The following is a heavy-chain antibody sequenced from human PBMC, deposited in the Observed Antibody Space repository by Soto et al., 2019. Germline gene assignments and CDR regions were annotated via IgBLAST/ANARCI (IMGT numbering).Heavy chain of an antibody. J-gene: IGHJ4*02. D-gene: IGHD1-1*01. V-gene: IGHV3-72*01. CDR3: ARVGTGTTRDFEY. Sequence: GGSLRLSCAASGFTFSDHYMDWVRQAPGKGLEWVGRSRDKTKSFTTEYAASVKGRFTISRDDSKNSVFLQMNSLKTEDTAVYHCARVGTGTTRDFEYWGQGTLVTVSS. CDR1: GFTFSDHY. CDR2: SRDKTKSFTT.